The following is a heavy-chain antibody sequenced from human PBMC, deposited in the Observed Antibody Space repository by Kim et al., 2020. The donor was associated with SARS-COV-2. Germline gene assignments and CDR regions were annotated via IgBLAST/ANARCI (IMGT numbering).Heavy chain of an antibody. CDR2: ISWNSGSI. D-gene: IGHD6-13*01. V-gene: IGHV3-9*01. Sequence: GGSLRLSCAASGFTFDDYAMHWVRQAPGKGLEWVSGISWNSGSIGYADSVKGRFTISRDNAKNSLYLQMNSLRAEDTALYYCAKDMSVAAAGTYGMDVWGQGTTVTVSS. J-gene: IGHJ6*02. CDR1: GFTFDDYA. CDR3: AKDMSVAAAGTYGMDV.